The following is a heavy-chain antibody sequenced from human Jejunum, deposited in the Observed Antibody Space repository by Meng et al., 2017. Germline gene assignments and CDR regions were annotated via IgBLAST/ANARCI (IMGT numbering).Heavy chain of an antibody. J-gene: IGHJ4*02. V-gene: IGHV4-4*02. CDR2: IYHSGST. Sequence: QVQLRGSGPGRVKPSETLSLTCAVSGGSISSVYWWTWVRQSPGKGLEWIGEIYHSGSTNYNPSLKSRVTISVDKSKNQFSLKLTSVTAADTAVYYCARGGYYSFDYWGQGTLVTVSS. D-gene: IGHD5-18*01. CDR1: GGSISSVYW. CDR3: ARGGYYSFDY.